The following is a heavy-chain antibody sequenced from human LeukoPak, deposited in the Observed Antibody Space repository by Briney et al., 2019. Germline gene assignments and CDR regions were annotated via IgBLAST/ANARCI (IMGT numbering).Heavy chain of an antibody. CDR3: ARAPGSSGYDY. CDR2: IYSGGST. V-gene: IGHV3-66*01. Sequence: GVSVIYSGGSTYYEDSVKGRFTISRDNSKNTLYLQMNSLRAEDTAVYYCARAPGSSGYDYWGQGTLVTVSS. D-gene: IGHD3-22*01. J-gene: IGHJ4*02.